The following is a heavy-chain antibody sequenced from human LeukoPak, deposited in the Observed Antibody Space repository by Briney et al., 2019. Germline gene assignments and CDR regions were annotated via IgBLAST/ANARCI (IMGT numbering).Heavy chain of an antibody. Sequence: GGSLRLSCAASGFTFNTYGMNWVRQAPGKGLEWVSAVSGSGSTTYYARSVKGRFTVSRDNSKNTLYLQMNSLRVDDTAVYYCAKRGGSIAAAVTYYYYYMDVWGKGTTVTVSS. D-gene: IGHD6-13*01. CDR1: GFTFNTYG. J-gene: IGHJ6*03. CDR3: AKRGGSIAAAVTYYYYYMDV. V-gene: IGHV3-23*01. CDR2: VSGSGSTT.